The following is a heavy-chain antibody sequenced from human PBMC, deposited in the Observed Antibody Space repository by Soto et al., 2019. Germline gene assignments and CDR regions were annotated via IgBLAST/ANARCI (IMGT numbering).Heavy chain of an antibody. CDR3: ARGGILNCYFDL. CDR1: GFTFSSYW. Sequence: EVQLVESGGGLVQPGGSLRLSCAASGFTFSSYWMHWVRQAPGKGLVWVSRINSDGSSTNYADSVKGRFTISRDNAKNTRYLQMNSLSAEDTAVYYCARGGILNCYFDLWGRGTLVTVSS. D-gene: IGHD1-26*01. V-gene: IGHV3-74*01. CDR2: INSDGSST. J-gene: IGHJ2*01.